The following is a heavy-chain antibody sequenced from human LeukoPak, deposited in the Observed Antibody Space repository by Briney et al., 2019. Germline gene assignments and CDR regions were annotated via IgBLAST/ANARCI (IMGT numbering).Heavy chain of an antibody. Sequence: SETLSPTCTVYGGSISSYYWSWIRQPPGKGLEWIGYIYYSGSTNYNPSLKSRVTISVDTSKNQFSLKLSSVTAADTAVYYCARVGGSYSNDYWGQGTLVTVSS. CDR2: IYYSGST. D-gene: IGHD1-26*01. CDR1: GGSISSYY. V-gene: IGHV4-59*01. J-gene: IGHJ4*02. CDR3: ARVGGSYSNDY.